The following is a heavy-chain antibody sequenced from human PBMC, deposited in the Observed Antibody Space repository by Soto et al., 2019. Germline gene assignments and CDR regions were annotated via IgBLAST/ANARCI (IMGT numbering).Heavy chain of an antibody. CDR1: GLTFRSYG. CDR3: GKDTLDCSGGDCPLYYYYGMDV. V-gene: IGHV3-30*18. J-gene: IGHJ6*02. Sequence: QVQLGESGGGGVQPGRSLRLSCAASGLTFRSYGMHWVSQAPGRGLEWLAVISNDGAKKDPANYVKARITISRDNSMNTLYLQMNSLSAGDTALYYCGKDTLDCSGGDCPLYYYYGMDVGGQWTTVTVSS. CDR2: ISNDGAKK. D-gene: IGHD2-21*02.